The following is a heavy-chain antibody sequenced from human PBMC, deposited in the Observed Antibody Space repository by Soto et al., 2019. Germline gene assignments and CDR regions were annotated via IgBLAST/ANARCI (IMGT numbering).Heavy chain of an antibody. Sequence: SETLSPTCAVSGYSISSGYYWGWLRQPPGKVLEWIGSIYHSGSTYYNPSLKSRVTISVDTSKNQFSLKLSSVTAADTAVYYCARVFTLYDFWSGYYSAWFDPWGQGTLVTVSS. V-gene: IGHV4-38-2*01. CDR2: IYHSGST. J-gene: IGHJ5*02. D-gene: IGHD3-3*01. CDR1: GYSISSGYY. CDR3: ARVFTLYDFWSGYYSAWFDP.